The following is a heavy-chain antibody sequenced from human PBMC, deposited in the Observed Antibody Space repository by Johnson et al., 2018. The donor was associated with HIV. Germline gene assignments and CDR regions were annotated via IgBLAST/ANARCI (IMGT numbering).Heavy chain of an antibody. V-gene: IGHV3-13*01. D-gene: IGHD3-22*01. J-gene: IGHJ3*02. CDR3: ARGITMIAVVKGDAFDM. CDR2: IGTAGDT. CDR1: GFTFSNYD. Sequence: VQLVESGGGLVQPGGSLRLSCAASGFTFSNYDIHWVRQATGKGLEWVSTIGTAGDTYYAGSLKGRFSISRDNSKNTVYLQMNSLRTEDTAVYYCARGITMIAVVKGDAFDMWGQGTMVTVSS.